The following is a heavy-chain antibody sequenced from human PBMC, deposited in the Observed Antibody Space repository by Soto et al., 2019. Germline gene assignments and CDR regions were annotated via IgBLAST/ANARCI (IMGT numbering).Heavy chain of an antibody. V-gene: IGHV3-30*18. CDR1: GFTFSDYA. CDR2: VSHDGRNT. D-gene: IGHD6-19*01. Sequence: VQLVESGGGVVQPGRSLRLSCAASGFTFSDYAMHWVRQAPGKGLEWVAVVSHDGRNTHYADSVKGRFTISRDSSKNTVSVEMTSLRAEDTAVYYCAKGGRQWLVTSDFNYWGPGALVTVSS. J-gene: IGHJ4*02. CDR3: AKGGRQWLVTSDFNY.